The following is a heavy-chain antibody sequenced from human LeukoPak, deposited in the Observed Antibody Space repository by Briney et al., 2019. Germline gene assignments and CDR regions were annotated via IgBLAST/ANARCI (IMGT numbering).Heavy chain of an antibody. J-gene: IGHJ5*02. CDR1: GYTFTGYY. V-gene: IGHV1-2*02. CDR2: INPNSGGT. Sequence: ASVKVSCKASGYTFTGYYIHWVRQAPGQGLEWMGWINPNSGGTNYAQKFQGRVTMTRGTSISTAYMELSRLRFDDTAVYYCASPLWELPPGGFDPWGQGTLVTVSS. CDR3: ASPLWELPPGGFDP. D-gene: IGHD1-7*01.